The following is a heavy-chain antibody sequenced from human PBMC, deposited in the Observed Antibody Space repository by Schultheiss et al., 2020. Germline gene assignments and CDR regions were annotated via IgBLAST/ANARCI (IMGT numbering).Heavy chain of an antibody. D-gene: IGHD2-2*01. Sequence: SGPTLVKPTQTLTLTCTVSGFSLSNARMGVSWIRQPPGKALEWIGYIYYSGSTYYNPSLKSRVTISVDTSKNQFSLKMSSVTAADTAVYYCARYCSSTTCYDIDYWGQGTLVTVSS. J-gene: IGHJ4*02. CDR1: GFSLSNARMG. V-gene: IGHV4-31*03. CDR3: ARYCSSTTCYDIDY. CDR2: IYYSGST.